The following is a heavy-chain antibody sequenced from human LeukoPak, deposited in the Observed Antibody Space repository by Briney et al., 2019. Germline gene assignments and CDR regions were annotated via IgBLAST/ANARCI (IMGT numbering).Heavy chain of an antibody. CDR3: ATLSSGDFDY. V-gene: IGHV1-24*01. D-gene: IGHD3-22*01. CDR2: FDPEDGET. J-gene: IGHJ4*02. Sequence: AASVKVSCKVSGYTLTELSMHWVRQAPGKGREWMGGFDPEDGETIYAQKFQGRVTMTEDTSTDTAYMELSSLRSEDTAVYYCATLSSGDFDYWGQGTLVTVSS. CDR1: GYTLTELS.